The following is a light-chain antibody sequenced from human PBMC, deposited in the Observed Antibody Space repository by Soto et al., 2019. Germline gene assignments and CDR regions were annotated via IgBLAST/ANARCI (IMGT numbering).Light chain of an antibody. J-gene: IGLJ3*02. CDR2: DVT. Sequence: QSVLTQPRSVSGSPGQSVTISCTGTSSDVGGYNYVSWYQQHPGEAPKLMIYDVTKRPSGVPDRFSGSKSGNTASLTISGLQAEDETDYFCCSYAGNYSWVFGGATKLTVL. V-gene: IGLV2-11*01. CDR3: CSYAGNYSWV. CDR1: SSDVGGYNY.